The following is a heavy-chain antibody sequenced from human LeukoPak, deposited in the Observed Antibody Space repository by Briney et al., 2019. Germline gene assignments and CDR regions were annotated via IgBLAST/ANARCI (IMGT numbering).Heavy chain of an antibody. D-gene: IGHD3-10*01. CDR3: TTDLGSYYGSGSYEFYYYMDV. CDR2: IKSKTDGGTT. Sequence: GGSLRLSCAASGFTFSNAWMSWVRQAPGKGLEWVGRIKSKTDGGTTDYAAPVKGRFTISGDDSKNTLYLQMNSLKTEDTAVYYCTTDLGSYYGSGSYEFYYYMDVWGKGTTVTVSS. J-gene: IGHJ6*03. CDR1: GFTFSNAW. V-gene: IGHV3-15*01.